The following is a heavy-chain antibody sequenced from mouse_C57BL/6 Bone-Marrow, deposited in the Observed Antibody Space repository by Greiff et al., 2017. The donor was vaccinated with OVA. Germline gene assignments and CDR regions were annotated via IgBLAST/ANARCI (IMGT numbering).Heavy chain of an antibody. CDR3: AIAWSARATAWFAY. CDR1: GYAFSSYW. D-gene: IGHD3-1*01. Sequence: QVQLQQSGAELVKPGASVKISCTASGYAFSSYWMNWVKQRPGKGLEWIGQIYLGDGDTKYNGKVTGKATLTADNSSSTAYMLLSSLTSDDSAVYFGAIAWSARATAWFAYWGQGTLVTVSA. CDR2: IYLGDGDT. J-gene: IGHJ3*01. V-gene: IGHV1-80*01.